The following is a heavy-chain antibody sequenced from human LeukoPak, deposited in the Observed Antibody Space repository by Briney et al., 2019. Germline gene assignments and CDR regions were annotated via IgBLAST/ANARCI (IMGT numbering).Heavy chain of an antibody. CDR2: INHSGST. CDR1: GGSISSGGYY. V-gene: IGHV4-39*07. Sequence: SETLSLTCTVSGGSISSGGYYWSWIRQPPGKGLEWIGEINHSGSTNYNPSLKSRVTISVDTSKNQFSLKLSSVTAADTAVYYCARDGYNAFDYWGQGTLVTVSS. J-gene: IGHJ4*02. D-gene: IGHD5-24*01. CDR3: ARDGYNAFDY.